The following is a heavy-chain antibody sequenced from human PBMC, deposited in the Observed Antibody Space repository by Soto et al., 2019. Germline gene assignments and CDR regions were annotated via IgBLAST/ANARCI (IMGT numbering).Heavy chain of an antibody. J-gene: IGHJ6*03. CDR3: VTTGTFGVVIRPYYMDV. V-gene: IGHV1-18*01. CDR2: IRAYNGNT. Sequence: QAQLVQSGAGVKKPGASVKVSCKASGYSFTSFGVSWVRQAPGQGLEWMGWIRAYNGNTNYTQKFQGRITMTTDTPTSPAYMQLSSLRSDDTAVYYCVTTGTFGVVIRPYYMDVWGKGTTVTVSS. D-gene: IGHD3-3*01. CDR1: GYSFTSFG.